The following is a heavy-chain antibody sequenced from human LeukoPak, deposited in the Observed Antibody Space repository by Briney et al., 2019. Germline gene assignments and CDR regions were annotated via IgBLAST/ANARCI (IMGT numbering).Heavy chain of an antibody. D-gene: IGHD1-26*01. CDR1: GYTFTGYY. CDR3: AREPHSGSYYAGL. V-gene: IGHV1-2*02. Sequence: ASVKVSCKASGYTFTGYYMHWVRQAPGQGLEWTGWINPNSGGTNYAQKFQGRVTMTRDTSISTTYMELSRLRSDDTAVYYCAREPHSGSYYAGLWGQGTLVTVSS. J-gene: IGHJ4*02. CDR2: INPNSGGT.